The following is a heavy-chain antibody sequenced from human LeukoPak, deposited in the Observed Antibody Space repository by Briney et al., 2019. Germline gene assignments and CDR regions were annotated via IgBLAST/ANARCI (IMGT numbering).Heavy chain of an antibody. CDR3: ARGTTDIVAEISDAFDI. CDR1: GFTFSSYT. D-gene: IGHD5-12*01. V-gene: IGHV3-21*01. Sequence: PGGSLRLSCAASGFTFSSYTMNWVRQAPGKGLEWVSSISSTSYYIHDADSLKGRVTISRDNAKNSLYLQMNSLRAEDTAVYYCARGTTDIVAEISDAFDIWGQGTVVTVSS. J-gene: IGHJ3*02. CDR2: ISSTSYYI.